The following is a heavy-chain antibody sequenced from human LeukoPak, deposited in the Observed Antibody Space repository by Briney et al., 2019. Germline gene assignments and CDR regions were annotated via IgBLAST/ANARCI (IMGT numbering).Heavy chain of an antibody. D-gene: IGHD3-22*01. CDR1: GYTFTGYY. J-gene: IGHJ4*02. CDR2: INPNSGGT. V-gene: IGHV1-2*02. Sequence: ASVKVSCKASGYTFTGYYMHWVRQAPGQGLEWMGWINPNSGGTNYAQKFQGRVTMTRDTSISTAYMELSRLRSDDTAVHYCARDEMDYDSSGWARLGPTFDYWGQGTLVTVSS. CDR3: ARDEMDYDSSGWARLGPTFDY.